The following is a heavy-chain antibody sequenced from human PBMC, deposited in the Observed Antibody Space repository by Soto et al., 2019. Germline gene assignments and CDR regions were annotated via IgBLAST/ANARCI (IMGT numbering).Heavy chain of an antibody. Sequence: QVQLVQSGAEVKKPGASVKVSCKASGHTFTSNGISWVRQAPGQALEWMGWISAYNGNTNYAQKIQGRVTMTTDTSTSTAYMELRSLRSDDTAVYYCARDNGYSYGTGRVDYWGQGTLVTVSS. J-gene: IGHJ4*02. V-gene: IGHV1-18*01. CDR1: GHTFTSNG. D-gene: IGHD5-18*01. CDR3: ARDNGYSYGTGRVDY. CDR2: ISAYNGNT.